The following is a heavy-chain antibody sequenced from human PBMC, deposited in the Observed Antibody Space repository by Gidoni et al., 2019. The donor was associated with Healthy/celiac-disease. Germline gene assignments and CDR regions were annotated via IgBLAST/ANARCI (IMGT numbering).Heavy chain of an antibody. CDR3: AKEDYGGNSGAYFDY. D-gene: IGHD4-17*01. J-gene: IGHJ4*02. V-gene: IGHV3-23*01. CDR1: GFTLSSYA. CDR2: ISGSGGST. Sequence: EVHLLESGGGLVQPGVSLRLSCAASGFTLSSYAMSWVRQAPGKGLEWVSAISGSGGSTYYADSVKGRFTISRDNSKNTLYLQMNSLRAEDTAVYYCAKEDYGGNSGAYFDYWGQGTLVTVSS.